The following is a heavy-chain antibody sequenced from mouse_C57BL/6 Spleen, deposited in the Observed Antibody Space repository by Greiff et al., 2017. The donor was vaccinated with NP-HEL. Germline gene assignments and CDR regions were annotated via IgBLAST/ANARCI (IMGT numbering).Heavy chain of an antibody. CDR2: IYPGSGST. J-gene: IGHJ1*03. V-gene: IGHV1-55*01. CDR1: GYTFTSYW. Sequence: QVQLQQPGAELVKPGASVKMSCKASGYTFTSYWITWVKQRPGQGLEWIGDIYPGSGSTNYNEKFKSKATLTVDTSSSTAYMQLSSLTSEDSAVYYCARYYYGSSLWYVDVWGTGTTVTVSS. CDR3: ARYYYGSSLWYVDV. D-gene: IGHD1-1*01.